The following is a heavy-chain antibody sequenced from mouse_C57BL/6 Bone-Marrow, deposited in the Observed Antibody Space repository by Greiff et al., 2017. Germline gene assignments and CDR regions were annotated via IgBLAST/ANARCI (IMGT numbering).Heavy chain of an antibody. D-gene: IGHD1-1*01. Sequence: DVHLVESGPELVKPGASVKISCKASGYSFTGYYMNWVKQSPEKSLEWIGEINPSTGGTTYNQKFKAKATLTVDKSSSTAYMQLKSLTSEDSAVYYCARGGVTTVVAHYFDYWGQGTTLTVSS. V-gene: IGHV1-42*01. CDR2: INPSTGGT. CDR1: GYSFTGYY. J-gene: IGHJ2*01. CDR3: ARGGVTTVVAHYFDY.